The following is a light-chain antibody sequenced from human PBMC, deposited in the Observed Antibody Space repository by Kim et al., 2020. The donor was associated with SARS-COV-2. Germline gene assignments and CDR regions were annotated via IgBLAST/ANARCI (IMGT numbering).Light chain of an antibody. V-gene: IGKV3-15*01. J-gene: IGKJ1*01. Sequence: SPGERATLSCMASQSISSNLAWYQQKPGQAPRLLIYGASTRATGIPARFSGSGSGTEFTLTISSLQSEDFAVYYCHQYNNWPPWTFGQGTKVDIK. CDR1: QSISSN. CDR3: HQYNNWPPWT. CDR2: GAS.